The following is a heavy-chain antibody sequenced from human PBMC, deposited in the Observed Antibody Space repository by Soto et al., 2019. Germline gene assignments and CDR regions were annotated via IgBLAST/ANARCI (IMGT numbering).Heavy chain of an antibody. V-gene: IGHV3-30-3*01. Sequence: GGSLRLSCAASGFTFSSYAMHWVRQAPGKGLEWVAVISYDGSNKYYADSVKGRFTISRDNSKNTLYLQMNSLRAEETAVYYCARDLDGGNSEADYYYYYGMDVWGQGTTVTVSS. CDR2: ISYDGSNK. D-gene: IGHD2-21*02. J-gene: IGHJ6*02. CDR3: ARDLDGGNSEADYYYYYGMDV. CDR1: GFTFSSYA.